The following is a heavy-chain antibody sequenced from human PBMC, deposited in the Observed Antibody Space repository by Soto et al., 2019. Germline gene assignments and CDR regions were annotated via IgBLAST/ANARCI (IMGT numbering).Heavy chain of an antibody. V-gene: IGHV4-61*01. CDR2: ISYTGST. J-gene: IGHJ5*02. Sequence: SETLSLTCTVSGGSVSSGSYCWSWIRQPPGEGLEWIGYISYTGSTNYNPSLKSRVTISVDTSKNQFSLNLSSVTAADTAVYYCARAASWGSQWFDPWGQGTLVTVSS. CDR1: GGSVSSGSYC. CDR3: ARAASWGSQWFDP. D-gene: IGHD7-27*01.